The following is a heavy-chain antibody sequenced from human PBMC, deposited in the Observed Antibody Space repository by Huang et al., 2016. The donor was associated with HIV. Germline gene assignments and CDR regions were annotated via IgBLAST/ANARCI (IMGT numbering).Heavy chain of an antibody. CDR2: MNPNNGNT. CDR1: GYTFTSSD. D-gene: IGHD6-13*01. CDR3: ARSSSSWSNWFDP. J-gene: IGHJ5*02. V-gene: IGHV1-8*01. Sequence: QVQLVQSGAEVKKPGASVKVSCKASGYTFTSSDINWVRQATGQGLEWMGWMNPNNGNTGEAQKFQGRVTMTRNTSISTAYMELSSLRSEDTAVYYCARSSSSWSNWFDPWGQGTLVTVSS.